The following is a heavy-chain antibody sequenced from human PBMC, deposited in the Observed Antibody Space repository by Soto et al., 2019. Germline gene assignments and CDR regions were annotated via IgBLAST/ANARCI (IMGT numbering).Heavy chain of an antibody. V-gene: IGHV4-30-2*01. CDR3: AIPPVHSSSLSDWFDP. D-gene: IGHD6-13*01. J-gene: IGHJ5*02. Sequence: SETLSLTCAVSGGSISSGGYSWSWIRQPPGKGLEWIGYIYHSGSTYYNPSLKSRVTISRDNSKNTLYLQMNSLRAEDTAVYYCAIPPVHSSSLSDWFDPWGQGTLVTVSS. CDR2: IYHSGST. CDR1: GGSISSGGYS.